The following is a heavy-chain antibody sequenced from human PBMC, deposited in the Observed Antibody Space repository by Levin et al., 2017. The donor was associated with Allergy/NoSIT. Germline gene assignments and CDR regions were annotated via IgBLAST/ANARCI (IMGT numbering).Heavy chain of an antibody. D-gene: IGHD3-10*01. CDR2: IKQDGSEI. V-gene: IGHV3-7*04. CDR3: ARDYGDY. CDR1: GFTFSTYW. J-gene: IGHJ4*02. Sequence: GESLKISCAASGFTFSTYWMNWVRQAPGKGLEWVANIKQDGSEIYYVDSVRGRFTISRDNPKNSLFLQMNSLRAEDTAVYYCARDYGDYWGQGTLVTVSS.